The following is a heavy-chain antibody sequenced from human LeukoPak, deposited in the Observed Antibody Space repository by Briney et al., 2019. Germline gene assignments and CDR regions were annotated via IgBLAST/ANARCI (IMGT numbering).Heavy chain of an antibody. CDR2: ITGSGTDI. CDR3: ARDQDYGFTY. J-gene: IGHJ4*02. V-gene: IGHV3-48*01. D-gene: IGHD4-17*01. Sequence: GGSLRLSCAASGFTFSSYSMNWVRQAPGKGPEWISWITGSGTDIIYADSVKGRFTISRDNAKNSLYLQMNSLRAEDTAVYYCARDQDYGFTYWSQGTLVTVSS. CDR1: GFTFSSYS.